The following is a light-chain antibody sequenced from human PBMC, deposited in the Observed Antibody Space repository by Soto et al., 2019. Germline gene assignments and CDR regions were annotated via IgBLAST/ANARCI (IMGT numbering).Light chain of an antibody. Sequence: EIVLQQCSGTLSLSPGERAILSCRASQTVSKNYLAWYQQKPGQAPRLIIHGEYSGATGIPDRFSGRGSGIDISLTIGRLESENFAVYSCQQYFHPARTFGQETRLEI. CDR2: GEY. CDR1: QTVSKNY. V-gene: IGKV3-20*01. J-gene: IGKJ5*01. CDR3: QQYFHPART.